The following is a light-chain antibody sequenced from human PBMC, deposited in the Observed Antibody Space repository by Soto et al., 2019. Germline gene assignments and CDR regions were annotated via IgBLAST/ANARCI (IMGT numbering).Light chain of an antibody. CDR2: EVS. CDR1: TSDVGGYNY. J-gene: IGLJ1*01. Sequence: QSLRTQPPSRSGPPGKSGPISRPGTTSDVGGYNYVSWYQQHPGKAPKLMIYEVSKRPSGVPDRFSGSKSGNTASLTVSGLQAEDEADYYCSSYAGSNNYVFGTGTKVTVL. V-gene: IGLV2-8*01. CDR3: SSYAGSNNYV.